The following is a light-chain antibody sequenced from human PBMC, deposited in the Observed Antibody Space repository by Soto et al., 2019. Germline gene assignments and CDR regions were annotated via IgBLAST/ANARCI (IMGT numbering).Light chain of an antibody. CDR2: AAS. V-gene: IGKV1-27*01. CDR1: QGISNY. J-gene: IGKJ3*01. CDR3: QKYNSASLFT. Sequence: DIQMTQSPSSLSASVGDRVTITCRASQGISNYLAWYQQKPGKVPKLLIYAASTLQSGVPSRFSGSGSGTDFTLTISSLQPEDVATYYCQKYNSASLFTFGPGPKVDIK.